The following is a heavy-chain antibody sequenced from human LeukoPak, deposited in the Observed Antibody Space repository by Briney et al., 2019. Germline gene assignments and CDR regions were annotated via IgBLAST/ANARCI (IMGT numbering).Heavy chain of an antibody. J-gene: IGHJ4*02. V-gene: IGHV3-7*01. Sequence: GGSLRLSCAASGFTFSYHWMTWVRQAPGKGLEWVANIKNDGAVKNYVDSVKGRFTISRDNAKNSLYLQMNSLRAEDTAVYYCAKDPPWRYFDYWGQGTLVTVSS. D-gene: IGHD1-1*01. CDR1: GFTFSYHW. CDR3: AKDPPWRYFDY. CDR2: IKNDGAVK.